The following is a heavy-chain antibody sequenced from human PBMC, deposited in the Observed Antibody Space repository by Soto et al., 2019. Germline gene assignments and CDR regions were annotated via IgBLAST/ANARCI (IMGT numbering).Heavy chain of an antibody. D-gene: IGHD3-22*01. V-gene: IGHV3-64D*08. CDR1: GFTFSSYA. CDR2: ISSNGGST. CDR3: VKVRRSYYDSSGYAG. Sequence: GGSLRLSCSASGFTFSSYAMHWVRQAPGKGLEYVSAISSNGGSTYYADSVKGRFTISRDNSKNTLYLQMSSLRAEDTAVYYCVKVRRSYYDSSGYAGWGQGTLVTVSS. J-gene: IGHJ4*02.